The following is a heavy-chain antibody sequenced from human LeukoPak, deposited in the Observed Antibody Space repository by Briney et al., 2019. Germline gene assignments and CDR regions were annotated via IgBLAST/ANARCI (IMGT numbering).Heavy chain of an antibody. CDR2: IYYSGST. CDR3: ARDQGITMVRGVIYYYGMDV. J-gene: IGHJ6*02. CDR1: GGSISSYY. D-gene: IGHD3-10*01. Sequence: SETLSLTCTVSGGSISSYYWSWIRQPPGKGLEWIGYIYYSGSTNYNPSLKSRVTISVDTSKNQFSLKLSSVTAADTAVYYCARDQGITMVRGVIYYYGMDVWGQGTTVTVSS. V-gene: IGHV4-59*01.